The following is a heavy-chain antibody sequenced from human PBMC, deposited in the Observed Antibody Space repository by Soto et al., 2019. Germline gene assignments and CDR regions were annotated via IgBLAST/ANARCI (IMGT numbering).Heavy chain of an antibody. CDR3: ARDNNAYYDFWSGLRGFDP. V-gene: IGHV4-30-4*01. CDR1: GGSISSGDYY. J-gene: IGHJ5*02. CDR2: IYYSGST. D-gene: IGHD3-3*01. Sequence: SLTCTVSGGSISSGDYYWSWIRQPPGKGLEWIGYIYYSGSTYYNPSLKSRVTISVDTSKNQFSLKLSSVTAADTAVYYCARDNNAYYDFWSGLRGFDPWGQGTLVTVSS.